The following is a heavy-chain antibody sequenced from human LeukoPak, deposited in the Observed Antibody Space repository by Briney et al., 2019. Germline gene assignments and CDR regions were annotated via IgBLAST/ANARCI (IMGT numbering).Heavy chain of an antibody. Sequence: GASVKVSCKASGYTFTSYDINWVRQATGQGLEWMGWMNPNSGNTGYAQKFQGRVTMTRNTSISTAYMELSSLRSEDTAVYYCARRGFITMVRGVTQYYYYYMDVWGKGTTVTISS. V-gene: IGHV1-8*01. CDR1: GYTFTSYD. J-gene: IGHJ6*03. CDR3: ARRGFITMVRGVTQYYYYYMDV. CDR2: MNPNSGNT. D-gene: IGHD3-10*01.